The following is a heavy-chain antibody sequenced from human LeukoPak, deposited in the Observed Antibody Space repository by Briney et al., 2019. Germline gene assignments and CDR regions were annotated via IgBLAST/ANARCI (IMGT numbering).Heavy chain of an antibody. CDR2: INHSGST. Sequence: SSETLSLTCAVYGGSFSGYYWSWIRQPPGKGLEWIGEINHSGSTNYNPSLKSRVTISVGTSKNQFSLKLSSVTAADTAAYYCARGSSSGWFDAFDIWGQGTMVTVSS. V-gene: IGHV4-34*01. J-gene: IGHJ3*02. D-gene: IGHD6-19*01. CDR1: GGSFSGYY. CDR3: ARGSSSGWFDAFDI.